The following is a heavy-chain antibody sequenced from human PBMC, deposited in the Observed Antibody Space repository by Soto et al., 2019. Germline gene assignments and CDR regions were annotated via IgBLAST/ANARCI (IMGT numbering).Heavy chain of an antibody. CDR2: INHSGST. Sequence: SETLSLTCAVYGGSFSGYYWSWIRQPPGKGLEWIGEINHSGSTNYNPSLQSRVTISVDTSKNQFSLKLTSATAADTAVYYCARRVTRPERFDYWGQGALVTVSS. CDR3: ARRVTRPERFDY. V-gene: IGHV4-34*01. J-gene: IGHJ4*02. D-gene: IGHD4-4*01. CDR1: GGSFSGYY.